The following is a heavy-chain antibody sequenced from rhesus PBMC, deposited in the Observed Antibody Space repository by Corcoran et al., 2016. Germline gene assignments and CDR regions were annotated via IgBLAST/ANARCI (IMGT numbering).Heavy chain of an antibody. Sequence: EVHLVESGGGWAKPGGSLRLSCVASGLTFSRSGWHWVRPAPGKGLEWVSIINSAGRKYYAASVKGRFTISRDNSKNTLSLQMNSLRLDDTAVYYCVSGYYTGPFDSWGQGVLVTVSS. J-gene: IGHJ4*01. CDR3: VSGYYTGPFDS. CDR1: GLTFSRSG. D-gene: IGHD3-28*01. V-gene: IGHV3-103*01. CDR2: INSAGRK.